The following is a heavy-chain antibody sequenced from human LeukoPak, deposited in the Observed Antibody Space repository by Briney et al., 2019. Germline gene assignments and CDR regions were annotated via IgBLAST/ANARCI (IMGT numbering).Heavy chain of an antibody. CDR2: ISSNGGST. J-gene: IGHJ4*02. CDR1: GFTFSSYA. D-gene: IGHD1-14*01. Sequence: GGSLRLSCSASGFTFSSYAMHWVRQAPGKGLEYVSAISSNGGSTYYSDSVKGRFTISRDNSKNTLYLQMSSLRAEDTAVYYCVKPQPGGGFDYWGQGTLVTVSS. V-gene: IGHV3-64D*09. CDR3: VKPQPGGGFDY.